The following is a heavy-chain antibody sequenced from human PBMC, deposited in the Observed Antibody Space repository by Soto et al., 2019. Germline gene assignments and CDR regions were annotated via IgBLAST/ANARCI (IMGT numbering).Heavy chain of an antibody. CDR3: ARDISGTTPFDY. D-gene: IGHD1-7*01. CDR1: GGSISSSHW. V-gene: IGHV4-4*02. CDR2: IYHSWST. Sequence: QVQLQESGPGLVKPSGTLSLTCAVSGGSISSSHWWSWVRQSPGKGLEWIGEIYHSWSTHYNPSLKGRVTISVDKSKNQFSLDLTSVTVADTAIYYCARDISGTTPFDYWGQGTLVTVSS. J-gene: IGHJ4*02.